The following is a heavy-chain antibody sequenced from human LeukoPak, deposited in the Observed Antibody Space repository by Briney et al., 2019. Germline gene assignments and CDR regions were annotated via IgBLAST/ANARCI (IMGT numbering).Heavy chain of an antibody. Sequence: GGSLRLSCAASGFIFSPYAMNWVRQAPGRGLEWVSYISSTYNIYYSDSARGRFTISRDNAKNSVYLQMNSVRDEDTAVYYCARDHNWGFDFWGQGTLVAVSS. CDR1: GFIFSPYA. D-gene: IGHD7-27*01. J-gene: IGHJ4*02. CDR2: ISSTYNI. CDR3: ARDHNWGFDF. V-gene: IGHV3-48*02.